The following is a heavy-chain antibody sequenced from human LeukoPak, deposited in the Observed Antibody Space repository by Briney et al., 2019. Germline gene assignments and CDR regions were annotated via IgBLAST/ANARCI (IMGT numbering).Heavy chain of an antibody. CDR1: GFTFSSYG. CDR3: AKDGTSVSYAYNYYYYMDV. D-gene: IGHD3-16*01. Sequence: PGGSLRLSCAASGFTFSSYGMHWVRQAPGKGLEWVAVISYDGSNKYYADSVKGRFTISRDNSKNTLYLQMNSLRAEDTAVYYCAKDGTSVSYAYNYYYYMDVWGKGTTVTVSS. J-gene: IGHJ6*03. V-gene: IGHV3-30*18. CDR2: ISYDGSNK.